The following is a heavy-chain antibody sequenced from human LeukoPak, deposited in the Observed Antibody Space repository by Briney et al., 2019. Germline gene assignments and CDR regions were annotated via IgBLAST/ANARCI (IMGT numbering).Heavy chain of an antibody. CDR3: ARVLGDCTNGVCYYKIDY. CDR1: GGSISSYH. CDR2: IYYSGST. V-gene: IGHV4-59*01. J-gene: IGHJ4*02. D-gene: IGHD2-8*01. Sequence: SGTLSLTCTVSGGSISSYHWSWIRQPPGKGLEWIGYIYYSGSTNYNPSLKSRVTISVDTSKNQFSLKLSSVTAADTAVYYCARVLGDCTNGVCYYKIDYWGQGTLVTVSS.